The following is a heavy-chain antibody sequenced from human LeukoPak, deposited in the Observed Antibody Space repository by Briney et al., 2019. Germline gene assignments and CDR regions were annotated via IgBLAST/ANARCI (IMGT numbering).Heavy chain of an antibody. Sequence: GGSLRLSCAASGFTFSSYAMSLVRQAPGKGLEWVSAISGSGGSTYYADSVKGRFTISRDNSKNTLYLQMNSLRAEDTAVYYCAKARYYYHSSGPTDYWGQGTLVTVSS. V-gene: IGHV3-23*01. D-gene: IGHD3-22*01. J-gene: IGHJ4*02. CDR3: AKARYYYHSSGPTDY. CDR1: GFTFSSYA. CDR2: ISGSGGST.